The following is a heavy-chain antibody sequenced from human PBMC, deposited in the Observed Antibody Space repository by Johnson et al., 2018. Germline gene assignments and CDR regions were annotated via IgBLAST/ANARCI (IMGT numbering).Heavy chain of an antibody. J-gene: IGHJ3*02. V-gene: IGHV3-69-1*01. D-gene: IGHD6-13*01. Sequence: VQLVQSWGGLVQPGGSLRLSCAVSTSTFNTQHYNWVRQAPGKGLEWIAYVSSTNAIFYADSVKGRFTISRDNAKKSLYLQMNSLRAEDTAAYYCARREGSGWYGRAFDIWGQGTMVTVSS. CDR1: TSTFNTQH. CDR2: VSSTNAI. CDR3: ARREGSGWYGRAFDI.